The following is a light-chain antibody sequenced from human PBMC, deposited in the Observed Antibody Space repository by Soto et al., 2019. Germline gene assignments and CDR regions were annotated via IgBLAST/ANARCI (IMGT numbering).Light chain of an antibody. V-gene: IGKV3-20*01. J-gene: IGKJ4*01. Sequence: EFVLTQSPGTLSSSPGERATLSCRASQTVRNKYLAWYQQKPGQAPRLLIYDVSNRATGIPDRFSGGGSGTDFNLTLSRREPEDVSAYYCQQFSSYPLTFGGGTEVEIK. CDR3: QQFSSYPLT. CDR1: QTVRNKY. CDR2: DVS.